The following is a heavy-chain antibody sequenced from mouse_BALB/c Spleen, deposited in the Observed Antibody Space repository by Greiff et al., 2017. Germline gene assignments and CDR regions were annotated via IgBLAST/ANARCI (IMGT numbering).Heavy chain of an antibody. D-gene: IGHD1-1*01. CDR3: ARRLVRGRDYFDY. J-gene: IGHJ2*01. CDR2: INPYNDGT. V-gene: IGHV1-14*01. CDR1: GYTFTSYV. Sequence: VHVKQSGPELVKPGASVKMSCKASGYTFTSYVMHWVKQKPGQGLEWIGYINPYNDGTKYNEKFKGKATLTSDKSSSTAYMELSSLTSEDSAVYYCARRLVRGRDYFDYWGQGTTLTVSS.